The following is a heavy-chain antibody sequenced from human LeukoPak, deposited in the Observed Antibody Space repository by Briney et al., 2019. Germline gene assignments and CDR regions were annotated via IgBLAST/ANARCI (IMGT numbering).Heavy chain of an antibody. CDR3: PRDGARQLDSYMDV. D-gene: IGHD5-18*01. V-gene: IGHV4-4*07. CDR1: GGAIRHYQ. Sequence: PSETLSLTCTVSGGAIRHYQWSWIRRPPGKGLELVWRRHISWSSDYNPYLMRRVTMSLDTSKNQSSLNLTPVTAADTAVYSGPRDGARQLDSYMDVWGNGNTVTVS. CDR2: RHISWSS. J-gene: IGHJ6*03.